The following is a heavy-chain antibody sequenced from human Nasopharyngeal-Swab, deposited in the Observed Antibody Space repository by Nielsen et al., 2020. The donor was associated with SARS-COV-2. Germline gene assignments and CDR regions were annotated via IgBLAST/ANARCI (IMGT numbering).Heavy chain of an antibody. CDR2: IYPGDSDT. Sequence: GASLKISCKGSGYSFTSYWIGWVRQMPGKGLEWMGIIYPGDSDTRYSPSVQGQVTISADKSISTAYLQWSSLKASDTAMYYCASPIAVAAHDAFDIWGQGTMVTVSS. CDR3: ASPIAVAAHDAFDI. V-gene: IGHV5-51*01. D-gene: IGHD6-19*01. J-gene: IGHJ3*02. CDR1: GYSFTSYW.